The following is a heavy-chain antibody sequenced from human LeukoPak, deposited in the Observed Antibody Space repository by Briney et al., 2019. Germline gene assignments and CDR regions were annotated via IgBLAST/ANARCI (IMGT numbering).Heavy chain of an antibody. J-gene: IGHJ4*02. CDR3: TRGAGTSWFDF. D-gene: IGHD2-2*01. V-gene: IGHV1-2*02. CDR1: GYTFTVNY. Sequence: LGASAKVSCKPSGYTFTVNYLHWVRQAPGQGLEWVGWMNPNSGVTGYAQNFQGRVTMTRDTSISTAYMELSSLTSDDTAVYYCTRGAGTSWFDFWGQGSLVTVSS. CDR2: MNPNSGVT.